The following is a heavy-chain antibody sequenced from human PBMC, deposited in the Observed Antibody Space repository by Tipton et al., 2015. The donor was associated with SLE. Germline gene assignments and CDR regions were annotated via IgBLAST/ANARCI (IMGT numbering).Heavy chain of an antibody. J-gene: IGHJ4*02. V-gene: IGHV3-74*01. D-gene: IGHD1-26*01. CDR2: INSDGSST. CDR1: GFTFSSYW. Sequence: SLRLSCAASGFTFSSYWMHWVRQAPGKGLVWVSRINSDGSSTSYADSVEGRFTISRDNAKNTLYLQMNSLRAEDTAVYYCARGGDPRLTAHTVVGSFVDYWGQGTLVTVSS. CDR3: ARGGDPRLTAHTVVGSFVDY.